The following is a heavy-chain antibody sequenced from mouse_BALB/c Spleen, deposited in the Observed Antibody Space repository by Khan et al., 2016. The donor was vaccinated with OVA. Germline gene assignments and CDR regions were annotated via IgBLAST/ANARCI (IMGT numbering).Heavy chain of an antibody. CDR3: ARQPYFHYYVMDY. J-gene: IGHJ4*01. D-gene: IGHD2-10*01. Sequence: LELVDSEPGLVAPSQSLSITFTISWFSLAHYVFHCVRQPPGTGLEWLLVIWSDGTTTYDSALKSRLTISKDNSKSQVFLKMDSLQTDDTAMYYCARQPYFHYYVMDYWGQGTSVTVSS. V-gene: IGHV2-6-1*01. CDR1: WFSLAHYV. CDR2: IWSDGTT.